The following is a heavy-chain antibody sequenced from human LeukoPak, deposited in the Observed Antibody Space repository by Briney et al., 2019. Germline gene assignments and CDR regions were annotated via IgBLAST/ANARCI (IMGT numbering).Heavy chain of an antibody. D-gene: IGHD3-22*01. J-gene: IGHJ4*02. CDR2: IWYDGSNK. CDR3: AREGSSGYYIDY. Sequence: HPGGSLRVSCAASGFTFSSYGMHWVRQAPGKGLEWVAVIWYDGSNKYYADSVKGRFTISRDNSKNTLYLQMNSLRAEDTAVYYCAREGSSGYYIDYWGQGTLVTVSS. CDR1: GFTFSSYG. V-gene: IGHV3-33*01.